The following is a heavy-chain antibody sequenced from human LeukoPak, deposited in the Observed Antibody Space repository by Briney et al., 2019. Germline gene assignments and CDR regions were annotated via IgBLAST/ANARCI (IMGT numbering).Heavy chain of an antibody. V-gene: IGHV4-39*01. J-gene: IGHJ5*02. Sequence: SETLSLTCTVSGGSMSSTSHYWGWIRQPPGKGLEWIGSIYHSGSTYYNPSLKSRVTISVDRSKHHFSLKVSSVTAADTAVYYCARQQWLVTNYFDPWGQGTLVTVSS. CDR2: IYHSGST. CDR3: ARQQWLVTNYFDP. CDR1: GGSMSSTSHY. D-gene: IGHD6-19*01.